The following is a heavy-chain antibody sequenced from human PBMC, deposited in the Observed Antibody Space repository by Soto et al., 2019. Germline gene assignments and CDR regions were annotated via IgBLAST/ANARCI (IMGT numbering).Heavy chain of an antibody. J-gene: IGHJ4*02. CDR3: ARYGSGYDATFDY. V-gene: IGHV4-61*01. CDR1: GGSVSSGSYY. Sequence: PSETLSLTCTVSGGSVSSGSYYWSWIRQPPGKGLEWIGYIYYSGSTNYNPSLKSRVTISVDTPKNQFSLKLSSVTAADTAVYYCARYGSGYDATFDYWGQGTLVTVSS. CDR2: IYYSGST. D-gene: IGHD5-12*01.